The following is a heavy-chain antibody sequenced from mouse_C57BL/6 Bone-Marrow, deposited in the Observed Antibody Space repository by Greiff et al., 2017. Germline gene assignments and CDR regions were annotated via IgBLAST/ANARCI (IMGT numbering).Heavy chain of an antibody. J-gene: IGHJ3*01. V-gene: IGHV1-69*01. Sequence: QVQLQQPGAELVMPGASVQLSCKASGYTFTSYWMHWVKQRPGQGLEWIGEIDPSDSYTNYNQKFKGKSTWTVDKSSSTAYMQRSSLTSEDSAVYYCASLLADWGQGTLGTVAA. CDR1: GYTFTSYW. CDR2: IDPSDSYT. CDR3: ASLLAD.